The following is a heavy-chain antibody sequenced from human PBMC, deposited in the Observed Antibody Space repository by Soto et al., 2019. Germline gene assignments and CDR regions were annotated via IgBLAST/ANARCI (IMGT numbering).Heavy chain of an antibody. CDR2: ISGSGGST. D-gene: IGHD3-10*01. CDR3: AKSLRDYYGSGSYYNGPNWFDP. J-gene: IGHJ5*02. V-gene: IGHV3-23*01. Sequence: GGSLRLSCAASGFTFSSYAMSWVRQAPGKGLEWVSAISGSGGSTYYADSVKGRFTISRDNSKNTLYLQMNSLRAEDTAVYYCAKSLRDYYGSGSYYNGPNWFDPWGQGTLVTVSS. CDR1: GFTFSSYA.